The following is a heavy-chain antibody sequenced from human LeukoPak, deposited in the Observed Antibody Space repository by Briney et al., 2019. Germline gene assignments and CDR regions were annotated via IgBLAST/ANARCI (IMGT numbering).Heavy chain of an antibody. CDR2: ISTYNGNT. CDR1: GYNFDRYG. J-gene: IGHJ3*02. Sequence: ASVKVSCKGSGYNFDRYGVNWVRQAPGQGLEWVGWISTYNGNTFYAQKFEGRVTMTTDTSTNTVYMDLRSLRSDDTAVYYCARDRGPRAAVRYFDWWWGDDAFDIWGQGTMVTVSS. CDR3: ARDRGPRAAVRYFDWWWGDDAFDI. V-gene: IGHV1-18*04. D-gene: IGHD3-9*01.